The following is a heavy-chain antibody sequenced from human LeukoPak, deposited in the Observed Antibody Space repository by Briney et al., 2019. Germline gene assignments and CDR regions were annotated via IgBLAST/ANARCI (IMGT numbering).Heavy chain of an antibody. CDR3: AGVEDSSSWVNYYYYYYMDV. V-gene: IGHV3-21*01. J-gene: IGHJ6*03. CDR2: ISSSSSYI. Sequence: GGSLRLSCAASGFTFSSYRMNWVRQAPGKGLEWVSSISSSSSYIYYAGSVKGRFTISRDNAKNSLYLQMNSLRAEDTAVYYCAGVEDSSSWVNYYYYYYMDVWGKGTTVTVSS. CDR1: GFTFSSYR. D-gene: IGHD6-13*01.